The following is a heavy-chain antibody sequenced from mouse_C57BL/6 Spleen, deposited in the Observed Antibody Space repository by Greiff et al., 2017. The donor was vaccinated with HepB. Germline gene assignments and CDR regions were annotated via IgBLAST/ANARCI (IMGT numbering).Heavy chain of an antibody. CDR3: ARGDYDYDVWYFDV. Sequence: QVQLQQPGAELVMPGASVKLSCKASGYTFTSYWMHWVKQRPGQGLEWIGELDPSDSYTNYNQKFKGKSTLTVDKSSSTAYMQLSSLTSEDSAVYYCARGDYDYDVWYFDVWGTGTTVTVSS. CDR1: GYTFTSYW. V-gene: IGHV1-69*01. J-gene: IGHJ1*03. D-gene: IGHD2-4*01. CDR2: LDPSDSYT.